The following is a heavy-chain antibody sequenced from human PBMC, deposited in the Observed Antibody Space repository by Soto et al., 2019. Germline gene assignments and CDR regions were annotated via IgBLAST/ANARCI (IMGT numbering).Heavy chain of an antibody. CDR1: GFSLSTSGMC. J-gene: IGHJ6*02. D-gene: IGHD5-18*01. Sequence: SGPTLVNPTQTLTLTCTFSGFSLSTSGMCVSWIRQPPGKALEWLALIDWDDDKYYSTSLKTRLTISKDTSKNQVVLTMTNMGPVDTATYYCARARKYSYGPTREYYYGMDVWGQGTTVTVSS. V-gene: IGHV2-70*01. CDR2: IDWDDDK. CDR3: ARARKYSYGPTREYYYGMDV.